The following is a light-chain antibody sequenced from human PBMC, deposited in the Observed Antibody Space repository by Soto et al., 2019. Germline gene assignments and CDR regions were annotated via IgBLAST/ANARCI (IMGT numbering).Light chain of an antibody. CDR1: QSISIW. J-gene: IGKJ1*01. CDR2: DAS. Sequence: NQITQSPSTLSASVGDRVTITCRASQSISIWLARYQQKPGKAPKFLIYDASSLESGVPSRFSGSGSGTEFTLTISSLQPDDFATYYCQQYNSFSRTFGQGTKVDIK. V-gene: IGKV1-5*01. CDR3: QQYNSFSRT.